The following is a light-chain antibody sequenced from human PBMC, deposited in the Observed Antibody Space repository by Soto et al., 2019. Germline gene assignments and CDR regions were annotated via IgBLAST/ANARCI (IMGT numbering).Light chain of an antibody. Sequence: QSALTQPASVSGSPGQSITISCTGTSSDVGSYNLVSWYQQHPGKAPKLVIYDVNKRPSGVSNRFSGSKSGNTASLTISGIQAEDEADYYCCSYAGSSTWVFGGGTKLTVL. CDR2: DVN. J-gene: IGLJ3*02. CDR1: SSDVGSYNL. CDR3: CSYAGSSTWV. V-gene: IGLV2-23*02.